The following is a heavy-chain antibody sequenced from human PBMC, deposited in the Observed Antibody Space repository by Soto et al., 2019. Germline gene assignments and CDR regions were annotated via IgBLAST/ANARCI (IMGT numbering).Heavy chain of an antibody. CDR3: AKGRTQDTAMAWPGAKPGLYFDY. CDR1: GFTFSSYA. D-gene: IGHD5-18*01. J-gene: IGHJ4*02. V-gene: IGHV3-23*01. CDR2: ISGSGGST. Sequence: GGSLRLSCAASGFTFSSYAMSWVRQAPGKGLEWVSAISGSGGSTYYADSVKGRFTISRDNSKNTLYLQMNSLRAEDTAVYYCAKGRTQDTAMAWPGAKPGLYFDYWGQGTLVTVSS.